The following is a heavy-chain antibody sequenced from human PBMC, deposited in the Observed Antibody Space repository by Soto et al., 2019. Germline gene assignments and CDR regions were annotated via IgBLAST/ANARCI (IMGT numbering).Heavy chain of an antibody. CDR1: GFTFSGFD. V-gene: IGHV3-13*01. Sequence: GGSLRLSCEASGFTFSGFDMHWVRQPTGKGLEWVSTIGTAGDTYYAVSVKGRFTISRDNAKNSLSLQMNSLRAGDTAVFFCARGQEVGAHFFDSWGQGTQVTVSS. J-gene: IGHJ4*02. CDR3: ARGQEVGAHFFDS. CDR2: IGTAGDT. D-gene: IGHD2-15*01.